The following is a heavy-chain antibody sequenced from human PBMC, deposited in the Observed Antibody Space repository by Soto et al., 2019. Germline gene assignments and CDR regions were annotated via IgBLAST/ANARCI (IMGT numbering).Heavy chain of an antibody. CDR1: GYTLTELS. J-gene: IGHJ4*02. CDR2: FDPEDGET. Sequence: ASVKVSCKVAGYTLTELSIHWVRQAPGKGLEWRGGFDPEDGETIDAQKFQGRVNMTEDTATDTAYVELSSLRSEDTAVYYCATVGAGIVVDGGNSGDYWGQRTRVSVPQ. V-gene: IGHV1-24*01. CDR3: ATVGAGIVVDGGNSGDY. D-gene: IGHD2-15*01.